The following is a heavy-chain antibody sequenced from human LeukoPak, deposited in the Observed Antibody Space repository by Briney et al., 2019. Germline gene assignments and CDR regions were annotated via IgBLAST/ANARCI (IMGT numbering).Heavy chain of an antibody. D-gene: IGHD3-3*01. Sequence: HPGGSLRLSCAASGFTFSSYWMSWVRQAPGKGLEWVANIKQDGSEKYYVDSVKGRFTISRDSAKNSLYLQMNSLRAEDTAVYYCARTTTDYDFWNPLLHMYYFDYWGQGTLVTVSS. CDR3: ARTTTDYDFWNPLLHMYYFDY. J-gene: IGHJ4*02. CDR2: IKQDGSEK. CDR1: GFTFSSYW. V-gene: IGHV3-7*01.